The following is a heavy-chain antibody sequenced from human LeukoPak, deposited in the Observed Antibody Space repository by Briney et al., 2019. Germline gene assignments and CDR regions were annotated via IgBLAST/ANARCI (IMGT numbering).Heavy chain of an antibody. CDR2: IYPADSET. Sequence: GESLKISCKGSGFIFTGSWIVWVRQMPGKGLEWMGIIYPADSETTYSPSFQVQITISADRSSTTAHLQWSSLKASDTAIYYCARATCVNGICYTLYWGQGSLVTVSS. V-gene: IGHV5-51*01. D-gene: IGHD2-8*01. CDR3: ARATCVNGICYTLY. J-gene: IGHJ4*02. CDR1: GFIFTGSW.